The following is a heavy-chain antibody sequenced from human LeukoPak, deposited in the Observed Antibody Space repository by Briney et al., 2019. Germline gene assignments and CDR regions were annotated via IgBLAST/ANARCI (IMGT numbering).Heavy chain of an antibody. CDR1: GGSFSGYY. J-gene: IGHJ5*02. D-gene: IGHD6-6*01. CDR2: INHSGST. CDR3: ARLAARLP. V-gene: IGHV4-34*01. Sequence: SETLSLTCAVYGGSFSGYYWSWIRQPPGKGLEWIGEINHSGSTNYNPSLKSRVTISVDTSKNQFSLKLSSVTAADTAVYYCARLAARLPWGQGTLVTVSS.